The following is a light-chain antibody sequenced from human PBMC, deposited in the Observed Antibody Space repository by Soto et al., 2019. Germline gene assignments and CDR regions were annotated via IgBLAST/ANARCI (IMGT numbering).Light chain of an antibody. CDR2: DNS. CDR1: DSNLGNNY. Sequence: QSVLTQPPSVSAAPGQKVTISCSGSDSNLGNNYVAWYQQLPGTAPKLVIYDNSRRPSGIPDRFSGSKSGTSATLAITGLQTGDEADYYCGSWDISLNVILFDGGTKLTVL. CDR3: GSWDISLNVIL. V-gene: IGLV1-51*01. J-gene: IGLJ2*01.